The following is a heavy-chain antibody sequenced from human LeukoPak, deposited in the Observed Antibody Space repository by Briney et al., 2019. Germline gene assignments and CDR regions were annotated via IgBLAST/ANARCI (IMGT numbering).Heavy chain of an antibody. D-gene: IGHD2/OR15-2a*01. V-gene: IGHV1-18*01. Sequence: GASVKVFCKASGYTFTSYPISWVRQAPGQGLEWMGWIDSDYGHTDYAHKFQGRLTMTTETATSTVYMELRSLSSDDTAVYFCARREYILDSWGQGTLVTVSS. J-gene: IGHJ4*02. CDR2: IDSDYGHT. CDR3: ARREYILDS. CDR1: GYTFTSYP.